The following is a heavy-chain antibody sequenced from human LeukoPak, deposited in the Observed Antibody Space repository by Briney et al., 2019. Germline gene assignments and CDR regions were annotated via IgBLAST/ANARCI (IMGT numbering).Heavy chain of an antibody. D-gene: IGHD5-12*01. CDR1: GGSFSGYY. CDR2: INHSGSA. V-gene: IGHV4-34*01. CDR3: ARADVVATIGGYYYYLDV. J-gene: IGHJ6*03. Sequence: PSETLSLTCAVYGGSFSGYYWSWIRQSPGKGLEWIGEINHSGSANYNPSLKGRVTISVDTSKSQFSLKLSSVTAADTAVYYCARADVVATIGGYYYYLDVWGKGTTVTVSS.